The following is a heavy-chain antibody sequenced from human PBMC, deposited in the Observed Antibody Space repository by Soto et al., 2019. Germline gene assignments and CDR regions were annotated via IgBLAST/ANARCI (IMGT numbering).Heavy chain of an antibody. Sequence: SLRLSCAAYGFTFSSYAMTWFPQAPGKGLEWVSAISGSGGSTYYADSVKGRFTISRDNSKNTLYLQMNSLRAEDTALYYAANGLGIAVAGSYYRGQGTLVTVSS. CDR3: ANGLGIAVAGSYY. J-gene: IGHJ4*02. CDR1: GFTFSSYA. D-gene: IGHD6-19*01. V-gene: IGHV3-23*01. CDR2: ISGSGGST.